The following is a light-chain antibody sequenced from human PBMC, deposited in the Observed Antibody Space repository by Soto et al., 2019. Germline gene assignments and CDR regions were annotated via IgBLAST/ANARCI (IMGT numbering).Light chain of an antibody. CDR1: QRVGIN. J-gene: IGKJ4*01. V-gene: IGKV3-15*01. CDR3: QQYNYWPVT. Sequence: EIVMTQSPATLSVSPGETATLSCRASQRVGINLAWYQQKPGQAPRLLIYSASTRASGIPDRFSGSGSGTEFTLTISGLQSEDFATYYCQQYNYWPVTFGGGTKVDIK. CDR2: SAS.